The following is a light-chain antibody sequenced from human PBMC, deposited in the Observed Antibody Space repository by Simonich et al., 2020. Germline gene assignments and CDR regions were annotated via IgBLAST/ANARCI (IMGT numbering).Light chain of an antibody. CDR3: CSYAGSSTPHYV. V-gene: IGLV2-8*01. CDR1: SSDVGGYNY. CDR2: EVS. J-gene: IGLJ1*01. Sequence: QSALTQPPSASGSPGQSVTISCTGTSSDVGGYNYVSWYQQHPGKAPKLMIYEVSKRPSGVPDRFSGSKSGNTASLTISGLQAEDEADYYCCSYAGSSTPHYVFGTGTKVTVL.